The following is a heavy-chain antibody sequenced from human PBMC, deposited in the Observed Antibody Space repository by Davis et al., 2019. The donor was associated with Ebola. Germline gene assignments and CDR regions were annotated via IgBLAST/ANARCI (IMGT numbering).Heavy chain of an antibody. CDR1: GGSISSGGYY. J-gene: IGHJ4*02. Sequence: MPSETLSLTCTVFGGSISSGGYYWNWIRQHPGKGLEWIGYIYYSGSTYYNPSLKSRVAISVDTSKNQFSLKLSSVTAADSAVYYCARIDYFDSRGYFYSFGQWGQGTLVTVSS. V-gene: IGHV4-31*03. CDR2: IYYSGST. CDR3: ARIDYFDSRGYFYSFGQ. D-gene: IGHD3-22*01.